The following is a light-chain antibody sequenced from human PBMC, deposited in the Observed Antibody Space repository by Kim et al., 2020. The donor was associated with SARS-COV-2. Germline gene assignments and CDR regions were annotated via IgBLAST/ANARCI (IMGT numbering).Light chain of an antibody. J-gene: IGKJ4*01. Sequence: LSPGERATLSCRASQSISSFLAWYQQRPGQAPRLLLYGASSRAAGIPDRFSGSGSGTDFTLTINRLAPEDFAVYYCQQFGSSPLTFGVGTKVDIK. CDR3: QQFGSSPLT. V-gene: IGKV3-20*01. CDR2: GAS. CDR1: QSISSF.